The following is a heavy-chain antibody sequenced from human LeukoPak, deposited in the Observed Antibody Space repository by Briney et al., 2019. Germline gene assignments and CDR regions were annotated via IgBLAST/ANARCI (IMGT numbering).Heavy chain of an antibody. CDR2: IYPGDSGT. CDR1: GYSFTSYW. D-gene: IGHD3-22*01. CDR3: ARLRAHYDSSGYPQKYYFDY. J-gene: IGHJ4*02. V-gene: IGHV5-51*01. Sequence: GESLKISCKGSGYSFTSYWIGWVRQLPGKGLEWMGIIYPGDSGTRYSPSFQGQVTISADKSISTAYLQWSSLKASDTAMYYCARLRAHYDSSGYPQKYYFDYWGQGTLVTVSS.